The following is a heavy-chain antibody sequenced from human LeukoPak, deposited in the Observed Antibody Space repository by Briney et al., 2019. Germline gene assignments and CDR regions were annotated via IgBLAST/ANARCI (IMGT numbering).Heavy chain of an antibody. D-gene: IGHD7-27*01. Sequence: SETLSLTCTVSGGSISSGGYYWSWIRQHPGKGLEWIGYIYYSGSTYYNPSLKSRVTTSVDTSKNQFSLKLSSVTAADTAVYYCARWGRRYGMDVWGQGTTVTVSS. V-gene: IGHV4-31*03. J-gene: IGHJ6*02. CDR1: GGSISSGGYY. CDR3: ARWGRRYGMDV. CDR2: IYYSGST.